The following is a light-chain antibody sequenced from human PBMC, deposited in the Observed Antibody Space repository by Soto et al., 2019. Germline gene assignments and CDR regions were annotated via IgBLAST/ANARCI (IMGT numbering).Light chain of an antibody. CDR3: SSYTSRSTL. J-gene: IGLJ1*01. CDR2: EVS. Sequence: QSVLTQPASVSGSPGQSITISCTGTSNDVGGYDYVSWYQQEPGKAPKVIIYEVSNRPSGVSDRFSGSKSGNMASLTISGLQAADEADYYCSSYTSRSTLFGTGTKVTV. V-gene: IGLV2-14*01. CDR1: SNDVGGYDY.